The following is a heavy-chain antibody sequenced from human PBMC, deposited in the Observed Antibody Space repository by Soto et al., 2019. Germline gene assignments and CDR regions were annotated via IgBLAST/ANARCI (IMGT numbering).Heavy chain of an antibody. V-gene: IGHV1-69*08. Sequence: QVQLVQSGAEVKKPGSSVKVSCKASGGTFSSYTISWVRQAPGQGLEWMGRIIPILGIANYAQKFQGRVTITADKSPRTAYMELSSLRSEDTAVYYCARDRDVPGDWGQGTLVTVSS. CDR1: GGTFSSYT. CDR3: ARDRDVPGD. CDR2: IIPILGIA. D-gene: IGHD7-27*01. J-gene: IGHJ4*02.